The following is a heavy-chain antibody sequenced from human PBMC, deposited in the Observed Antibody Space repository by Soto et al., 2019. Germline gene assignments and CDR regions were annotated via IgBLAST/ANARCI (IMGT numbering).Heavy chain of an antibody. CDR1: GYTFTSYD. CDR2: MNPNSGNT. V-gene: IGHV1-8*01. J-gene: IGHJ5*02. Sequence: ASVKVSCKASGYTFTSYDINWVRQVTGQGLEWMGWMNPNSGNTGYAQKFQGRVTMTRNTSISTAYMELSSLRSEDTAVYYCARPLRGGFGESNWFDPWGQGTLVTVSS. D-gene: IGHD3-10*01. CDR3: ARPLRGGFGESNWFDP.